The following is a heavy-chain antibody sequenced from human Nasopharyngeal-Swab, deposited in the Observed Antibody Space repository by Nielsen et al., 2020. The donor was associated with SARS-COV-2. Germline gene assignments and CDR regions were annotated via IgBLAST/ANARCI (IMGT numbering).Heavy chain of an antibody. J-gene: IGHJ4*02. V-gene: IGHV3-74*01. CDR1: GFTFGNYL. Sequence: GESLKISCAASGFTFGNYLMHWVRQVPGMRLEWVARVNSDGFGTGYADSVKDRFTISRDNAKSLLHLQMNSVGAEDTAVYYCTREGRDGSSTFFDEWGQGTLVTVSS. D-gene: IGHD5-24*01. CDR2: VNSDGFGT. CDR3: TREGRDGSSTFFDE.